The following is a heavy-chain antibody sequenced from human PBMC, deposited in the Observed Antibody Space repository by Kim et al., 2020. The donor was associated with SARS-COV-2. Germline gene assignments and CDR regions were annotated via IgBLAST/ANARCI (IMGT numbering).Heavy chain of an antibody. J-gene: IGHJ4*02. V-gene: IGHV4-39*07. CDR2: IYYSGST. CDR3: ARDMVTMAHLFDY. Sequence: SETLSLTCTVSGGSISSSSYYWGWIRQPPGKGLEWIGSIYYSGSTYYNPSLKSRVTISVDTSKNQFSLKLSSVTAADTAVYYCARDMVTMAHLFDYWGQGTLVTVSS. CDR1: GGSISSSSYY. D-gene: IGHD3-10*01.